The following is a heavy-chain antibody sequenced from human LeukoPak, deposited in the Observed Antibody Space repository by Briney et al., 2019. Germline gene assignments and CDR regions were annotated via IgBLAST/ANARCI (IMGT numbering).Heavy chain of an antibody. J-gene: IGHJ3*02. V-gene: IGHV3-74*01. D-gene: IGHD3-22*01. CDR1: GFTFSSYW. CDR3: ATKGIVVVIDDAFDI. Sequence: GGSLRLSCAASGFTFSSYWMHWVRQAPGKGLVWVSRINGDGSSTIYADSVKGRFTISRDNAKNTLYLQMNSLRAEDTDVYYCATKGIVVVIDDAFDIWGQGTMVTVSS. CDR2: INGDGSST.